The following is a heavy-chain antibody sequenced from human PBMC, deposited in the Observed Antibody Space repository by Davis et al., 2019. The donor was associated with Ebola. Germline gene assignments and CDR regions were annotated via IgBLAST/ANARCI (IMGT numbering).Heavy chain of an antibody. J-gene: IGHJ4*02. CDR1: GFTFSSYS. V-gene: IGHV3-21*04. D-gene: IGHD3-22*01. CDR3: AKEGYYDSSGYVLDY. CDR2: ISSSSSTI. Sequence: PGGSLRLSCAASGFTFSSYSMNWVRQAPGKGLEWVSSISSSSSTIYYADSVKGRFTISRDNSKNSLYLQMNSLRTEDTALYYCAKEGYYDSSGYVLDYWGQGTLVTVSS.